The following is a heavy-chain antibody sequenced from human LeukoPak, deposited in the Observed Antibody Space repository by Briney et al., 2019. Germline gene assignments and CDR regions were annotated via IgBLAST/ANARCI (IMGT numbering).Heavy chain of an antibody. CDR1: GYTFTSFG. Sequence: ASVKVSCKASGYTFTSFGISWVRQAPGQGLEWMGWISGYNANTNHAQKFLDRVTMTTDTSTNTAYMEMRGLTSDDTAVYYCARDWVRTYYFDSSDYWRFDYWGQGTLVTVSS. D-gene: IGHD3-22*01. CDR2: ISGYNANT. V-gene: IGHV1-18*01. CDR3: ARDWVRTYYFDSSDYWRFDY. J-gene: IGHJ4*02.